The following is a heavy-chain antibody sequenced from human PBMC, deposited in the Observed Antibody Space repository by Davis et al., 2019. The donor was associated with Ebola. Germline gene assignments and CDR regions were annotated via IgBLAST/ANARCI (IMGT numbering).Heavy chain of an antibody. CDR2: IYYSGST. D-gene: IGHD3-22*01. Sequence: SETLSLTCAVSGGSISSSNWWRWVRQPPGKGLEWFGSIYYSGSTYYNPSLKSRVTISVDTSKNQSSLKLSSVTAADTAVYYGARHVYDSSGYGWFDPWGQGTLVTVSS. V-gene: IGHV4-39*01. CDR1: GGSISSSNW. J-gene: IGHJ5*02. CDR3: ARHVYDSSGYGWFDP.